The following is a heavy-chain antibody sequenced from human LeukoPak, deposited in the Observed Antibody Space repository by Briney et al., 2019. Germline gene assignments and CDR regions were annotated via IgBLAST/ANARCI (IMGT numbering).Heavy chain of an antibody. CDR2: ISYDGSNK. J-gene: IGHJ4*02. CDR1: GFTFSSYA. Sequence: GRSLRLSCAASGFTFSSYAMHWVRQAPGKGLEWVAVISYDGSNKYYADSVKGRFTISRDNSKNTLYLQMNSLRAEDTAVYYCARGLDTWVGELLSDYWGQGTLVTVSS. D-gene: IGHD3-10*01. V-gene: IGHV3-30-3*01. CDR3: ARGLDTWVGELLSDY.